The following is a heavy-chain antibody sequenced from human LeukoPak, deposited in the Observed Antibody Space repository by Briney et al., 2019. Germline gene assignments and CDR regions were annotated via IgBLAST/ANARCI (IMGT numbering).Heavy chain of an antibody. CDR3: AKRYNTLTSYYSHCDY. CDR2: ISGSGGDT. J-gene: IGHJ4*02. Sequence: PGGSLRLSCAASGFTFSNYAMSWVRQAPGKGLEWVSAISGSGGDTYYADSVKGRYTISRDNSKNTLYLHINSLRAEDTAVYYCAKRYNTLTSYYSHCDYWGQGTLVTVSS. CDR1: GFTFSNYA. D-gene: IGHD3-9*01. V-gene: IGHV3-23*01.